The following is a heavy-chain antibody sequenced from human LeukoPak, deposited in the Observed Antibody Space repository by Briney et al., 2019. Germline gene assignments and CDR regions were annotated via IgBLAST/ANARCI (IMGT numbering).Heavy chain of an antibody. Sequence: LSVTLSLTCTVSGGSISSYYWSWIRQPPGKGLEWIGYIYYSGSTNYNPSLKSRVTISVDTSKNQFSLKLSSVTAADTAVYYCARSTYYDFWSGYSEWYYYGMDVWGQGTTVTVSS. J-gene: IGHJ6*02. V-gene: IGHV4-59*08. CDR3: ARSTYYDFWSGYSEWYYYGMDV. D-gene: IGHD3-3*01. CDR2: IYYSGST. CDR1: GGSISSYY.